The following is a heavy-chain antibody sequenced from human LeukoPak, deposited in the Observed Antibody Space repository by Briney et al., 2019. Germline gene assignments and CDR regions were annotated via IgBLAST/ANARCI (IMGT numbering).Heavy chain of an antibody. CDR1: GFTFSSYG. V-gene: IGHV3-21*01. CDR3: ARTHGTLTGTGFDY. J-gene: IGHJ4*02. CDR2: ISSSSRSI. D-gene: IGHD1-20*01. Sequence: GRSLRLSCAASGFTFSSYGMHWVRQAPGKGLEWVSSISSSSRSIFYADSVRGRFTTSRDNAKNSLFLQMNSLRAEDTAVYYCARTHGTLTGTGFDYWGQGTLVTVSS.